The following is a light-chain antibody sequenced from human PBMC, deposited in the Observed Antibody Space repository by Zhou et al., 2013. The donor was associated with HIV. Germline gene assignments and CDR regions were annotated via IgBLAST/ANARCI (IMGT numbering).Light chain of an antibody. Sequence: DIQMTQSPSSLSASVGDRVTITCRASQSISGYLNWYQQKPGKAPKLLIYAASSLQSGVPSRFSGSGSGTDFTLTISYLQSEDFASYYCQQYYGYPRTFGHGTKVDIK. J-gene: IGKJ1*01. CDR1: QSISGY. CDR3: QQYYGYPRT. CDR2: AAS. V-gene: IGKV1-39*01.